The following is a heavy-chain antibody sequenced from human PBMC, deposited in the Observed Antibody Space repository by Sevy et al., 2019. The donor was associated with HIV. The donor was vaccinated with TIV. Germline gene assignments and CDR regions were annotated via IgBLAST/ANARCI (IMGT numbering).Heavy chain of an antibody. CDR2: IIPIFGTA. D-gene: IGHD6-13*01. J-gene: IGHJ4*02. CDR3: ARQIIAAAGNLYFDY. Sequence: ASVKVSCKASGGTFSSYAISWVRQAPGQGLEWMGGIIPIFGTANYAQKFQGRVTITADESTSKAYMELGSLRSEDTAVYYCARQIIAAAGNLYFDYWGQGTLVTVSS. CDR1: GGTFSSYA. V-gene: IGHV1-69*13.